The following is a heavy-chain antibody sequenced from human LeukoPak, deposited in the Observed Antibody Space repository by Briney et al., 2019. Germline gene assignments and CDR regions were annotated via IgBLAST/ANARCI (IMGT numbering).Heavy chain of an antibody. J-gene: IGHJ4*02. CDR2: INPNSGGT. V-gene: IGHV1-2*02. D-gene: IGHD1-26*01. CDR1: GYTFTGYY. Sequence: ASVKVSCKASGYTFTGYYMHWVRQAPGQGLEWMGWINPNSGGTNYAQKFQGRVTMTRDTSISTAYMELSRLRSDDTAVYYCVRTPTVGATPFDYWGQGTLVTVSS. CDR3: VRTPTVGATPFDY.